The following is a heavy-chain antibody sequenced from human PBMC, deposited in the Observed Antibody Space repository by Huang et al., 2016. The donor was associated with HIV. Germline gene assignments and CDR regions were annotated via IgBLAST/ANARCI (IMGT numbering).Heavy chain of an antibody. J-gene: IGHJ4*02. V-gene: IGHV4-34*01. CDR2: INHCRLT. Sequence: QVHLQQWGAGLLKPSEALSLTCAVYGGSFRNYFWSWIRQPPGKGLEWIGEINHCRLTSYSPSLKSRVPISVDTSKNQFSLKLSSVTAADAAVYYCARVEINTLTGYFSSFDNWGQGTLVTVSS. D-gene: IGHD3-9*01. CDR1: GGSFRNYF. CDR3: ARVEINTLTGYFSSFDN.